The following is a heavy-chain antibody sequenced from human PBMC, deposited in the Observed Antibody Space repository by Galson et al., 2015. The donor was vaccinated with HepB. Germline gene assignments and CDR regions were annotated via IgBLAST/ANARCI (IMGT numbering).Heavy chain of an antibody. D-gene: IGHD6-19*01. J-gene: IGHJ2*01. V-gene: IGHV4-39*01. CDR1: GGSISSSSYY. CDR2: IYYSGST. CDR3: ARRYSSGWYYFDL. Sequence: SETLSLTCTVSGGSISSSSYYWGWIRQPPGKGLEWIGSIYYSGSTYYNPSLKSRVTISVDTSKNPFSLKLSSVTAADTAVYYCARRYSSGWYYFDLWGRGTLVTVSS.